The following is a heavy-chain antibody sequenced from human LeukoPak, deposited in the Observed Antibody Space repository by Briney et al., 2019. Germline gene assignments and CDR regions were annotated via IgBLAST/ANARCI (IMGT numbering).Heavy chain of an antibody. CDR1: GYTFTDYY. J-gene: IGHJ4*02. D-gene: IGHD1-1*01. Sequence: ASVKVSCKASGYTFTDYYLHWVRQAPGQGLDWMGWVSPKNGDTHYAQKFKGRVTMTTDTSVNTVYMELNGLTSDDTALYYCAREPWKFDYWGQGTLVSVSS. V-gene: IGHV1-2*02. CDR3: AREPWKFDY. CDR2: VSPKNGDT.